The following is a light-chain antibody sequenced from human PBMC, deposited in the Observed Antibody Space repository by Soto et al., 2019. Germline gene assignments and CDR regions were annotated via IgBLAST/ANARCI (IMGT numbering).Light chain of an antibody. CDR1: QDISNY. V-gene: IGKV1-33*01. CDR3: QQYYSYLIT. J-gene: IGKJ5*01. Sequence: DIQMTQSPSSLSASVGDRVTITCQASQDISNYLNWYQQKPGKAPNLLIYKASRLETGVPSRFSSSGSGTEFTLTISFLQPEDFATYYCQQYYSYLITFGQGTRLEI. CDR2: KAS.